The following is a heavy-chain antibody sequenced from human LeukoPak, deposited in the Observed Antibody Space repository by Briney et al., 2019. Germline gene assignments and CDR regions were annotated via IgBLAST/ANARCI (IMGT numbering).Heavy chain of an antibody. D-gene: IGHD1-14*01. CDR1: GFTFSSYG. J-gene: IGHJ6*02. Sequence: PGGSLRLSCAASGFTFSSYGMHWVRQAPGKGLEWVSVIYSGGSTYYADSVKGRFTISRDNSKNTLYLQMNSLRAEDTAVYYCARDRTRDYYYGMDVWGQGTTVTVSS. CDR3: ARDRTRDYYYGMDV. V-gene: IGHV3-53*01. CDR2: IYSGGST.